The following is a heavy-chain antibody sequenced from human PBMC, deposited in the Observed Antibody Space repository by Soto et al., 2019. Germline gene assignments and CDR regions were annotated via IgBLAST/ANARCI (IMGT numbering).Heavy chain of an antibody. CDR2: IYYSGST. CDR1: GGSISSGDYY. CDR3: ARGSLIRANAFDI. J-gene: IGHJ3*02. D-gene: IGHD3-10*01. V-gene: IGHV4-30-4*01. Sequence: QVQLQESGPGLVKPSQTLSLTCTVSGGSISSGDYYWSWIRQPPGKGLEWIGYIYYSGSTYYIPSLKSRVTISVDTSKNQFSLKLSSVTAADTAVYYCARGSLIRANAFDIWGQGTMVTVSS.